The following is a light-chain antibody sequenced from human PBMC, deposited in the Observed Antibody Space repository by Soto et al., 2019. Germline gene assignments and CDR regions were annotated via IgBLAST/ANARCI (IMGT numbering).Light chain of an antibody. Sequence: EVVMTQSPATLSVSPGERATLSCRASRTVSTNLAWYQQKPGQAPRLLIYGASTRATGIPTRFSGSGSETEFALTISGLQSEDSAVYYCQQYNNWPPITFGQGTRLEMK. CDR2: GAS. V-gene: IGKV3-15*01. J-gene: IGKJ5*01. CDR1: RTVSTN. CDR3: QQYNNWPPIT.